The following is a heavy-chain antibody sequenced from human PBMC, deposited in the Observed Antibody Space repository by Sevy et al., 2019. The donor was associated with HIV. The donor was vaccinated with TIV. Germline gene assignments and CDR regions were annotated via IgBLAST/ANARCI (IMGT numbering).Heavy chain of an antibody. CDR1: GGTFSSYA. D-gene: IGHD2-2*01. CDR3: ARERYCSSTSCYVSGSYYYYGMDV. V-gene: IGHV1-69*13. Sequence: ASVKVSCKASGGTFSSYAINWVRQAPGQGLEWMGGIIPIFGTANYAQKFQGRVTITADESTSTAYMELSSLRSEDTAVYYCARERYCSSTSCYVSGSYYYYGMDVWGQGTTVTVSS. J-gene: IGHJ6*02. CDR2: IIPIFGTA.